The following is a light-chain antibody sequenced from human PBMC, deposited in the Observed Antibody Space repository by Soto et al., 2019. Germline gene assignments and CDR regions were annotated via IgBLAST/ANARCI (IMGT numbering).Light chain of an antibody. CDR1: QGISNY. CDR2: AAS. J-gene: IGKJ1*01. CDR3: QQLNTYPWT. V-gene: IGKV1-17*03. Sequence: DIKMTQSPSAMSASVGYKVVITCRASQGISNYLAWFQQKPGTVPKRLIYAASILLSGGPSRFSGSGSGADFTLTISSLQPEDFATYYCQQLNTYPWTFGQGTKVDIK.